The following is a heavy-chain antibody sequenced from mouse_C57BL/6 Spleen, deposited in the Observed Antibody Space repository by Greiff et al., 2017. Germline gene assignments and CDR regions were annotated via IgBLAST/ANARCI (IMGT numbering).Heavy chain of an antibody. D-gene: IGHD1-1*01. V-gene: IGHV1-74*01. CDR3: AIPGSPYYYATDY. CDR1: GYTFTSYW. CDR2: IHPSDSDT. Sequence: VQLQQPGAELVKPGASVKVSCKASGYTFTSYWMHWVKQRPGQGLEWIGRIHPSDSDTNYNQKFKGKATLTVDKSSSTAYMQLSSLTSDDSAVYYCAIPGSPYYYATDYWGEGTSVIVSS. J-gene: IGHJ4*01.